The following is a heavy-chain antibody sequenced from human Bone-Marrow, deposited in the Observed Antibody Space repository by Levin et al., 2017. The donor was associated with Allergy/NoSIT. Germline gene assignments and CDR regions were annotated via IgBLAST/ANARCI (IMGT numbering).Heavy chain of an antibody. J-gene: IGHJ4*02. Sequence: PGGSLRLSCSASGFTFSSYAMHWVRQAPGKGLDYVSAIRSNGGSTYYADSVKGRFTISRDNSKNTLYLQMSSLRTEDTAVYYCVKGRESYCDSRSDYWGQGTLVTVSS. V-gene: IGHV3-64D*06. CDR3: VKGRESYCDSRSDY. CDR1: GFTFSSYA. D-gene: IGHD3-22*01. CDR2: IRSNGGST.